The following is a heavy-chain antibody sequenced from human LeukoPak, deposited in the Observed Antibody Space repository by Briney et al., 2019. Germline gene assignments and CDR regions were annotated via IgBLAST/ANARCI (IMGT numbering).Heavy chain of an antibody. CDR2: ISGTGGST. J-gene: IGHJ4*02. V-gene: IGHV3-23*01. CDR3: AKESGDDSSGYYEVFDY. D-gene: IGHD3-22*01. CDR1: GFTFSSYA. Sequence: PGGFLRLSCTASGFTFSSYAMSWVRQAPGEGLEWVSVISGTGGSTNHADSVKGRFTISRDNSKNTLYLQMNSLRAEDTAVYYCAKESGDDSSGYYEVFDYWGQGTLVTVSS.